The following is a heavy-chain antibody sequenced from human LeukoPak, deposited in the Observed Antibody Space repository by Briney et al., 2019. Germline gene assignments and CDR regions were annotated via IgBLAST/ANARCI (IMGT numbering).Heavy chain of an antibody. J-gene: IGHJ4*02. D-gene: IGHD6-13*01. CDR3: ARGAAAGEVDY. V-gene: IGHV1-69*06. CDR2: IIPIFGTA. Sequence: ASVKVSCKASGGTFSSYAISWVRQAPGQGLEWMGGIIPIFGTANYAQKFQGRVTITADKSTSTAYMELGSLRSEDTAVYYCARGAAAGEVDYWGQGTLVTVSS. CDR1: GGTFSSYA.